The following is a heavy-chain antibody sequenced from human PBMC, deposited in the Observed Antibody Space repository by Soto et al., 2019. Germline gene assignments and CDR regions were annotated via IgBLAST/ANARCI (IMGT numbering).Heavy chain of an antibody. CDR2: INHRGST. CDR3: AREHIADY. D-gene: IGHD2-21*01. V-gene: IGHV4-34*01. CDR1: GGSFSGYY. J-gene: IGHJ4*02. Sequence: PSETLSLTCAVYGGSFSGYYWSWIRQPPGKGLEWIGEINHRGSTNYNPSLKSRVTISVDTSKNQFSLKLSSVTAADTAVYYCAREHIADYWGQGTLVTVSS.